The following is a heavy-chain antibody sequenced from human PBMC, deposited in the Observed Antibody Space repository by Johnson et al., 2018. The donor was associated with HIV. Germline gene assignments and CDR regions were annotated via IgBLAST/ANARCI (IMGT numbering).Heavy chain of an antibody. V-gene: IGHV3-NL1*01. D-gene: IGHD1-26*01. CDR2: IYSGGST. CDR1: GFTFSNYG. J-gene: IGHJ3*02. Sequence: QVQLVESGGGVVQPGGSLRLSCAASGFTFSNYGMHWVRQAPGKGLEWVSVIYSGGSTYYADSMKGRFTISRDNSKNTLYLQMNSLRAEDTAVYYCARLTWDQNRGWDAFDIWGQGTMVTVSS. CDR3: ARLTWDQNRGWDAFDI.